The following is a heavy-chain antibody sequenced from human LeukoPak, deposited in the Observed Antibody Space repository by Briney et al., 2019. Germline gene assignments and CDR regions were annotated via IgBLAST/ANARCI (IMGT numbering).Heavy chain of an antibody. J-gene: IGHJ4*02. CDR2: ISGSGGST. Sequence: GGTLRLSCAASGFTFSSYAMSWVRQAPGKGLEWVSAISGSGGSTYYADSVKGRFTISRDNSKNTLYLQMNSLRAEDTAVYYCAKDVATVVTPNYFDYWGQGTLVTVSS. CDR1: GFTFSSYA. V-gene: IGHV3-23*01. D-gene: IGHD4-23*01. CDR3: AKDVATVVTPNYFDY.